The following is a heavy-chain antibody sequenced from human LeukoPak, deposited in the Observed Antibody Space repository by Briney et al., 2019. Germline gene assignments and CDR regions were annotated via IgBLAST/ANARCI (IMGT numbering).Heavy chain of an antibody. CDR1: GYTFTDYY. CDR2: INPHSGGT. D-gene: IGHD3-16*01. J-gene: IGHJ4*02. CDR3: ARYSPLGGGFDY. V-gene: IGHV1-2*02. Sequence: ASVKVSCKASGYTFTDYYVNWVRQAPGQGLEWMGWINPHSGGTSYAQKFQGRVTMTRDTSISTAYMELSRLRSDDSAVYYCARYSPLGGGFDYWGQGTLVTVSS.